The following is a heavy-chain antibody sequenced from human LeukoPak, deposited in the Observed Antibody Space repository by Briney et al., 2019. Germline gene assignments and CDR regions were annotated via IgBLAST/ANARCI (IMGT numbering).Heavy chain of an antibody. J-gene: IGHJ4*02. CDR2: INPNSGGT. V-gene: IGHV1-2*02. D-gene: IGHD6-13*01. CDR3: ARDKEGIAEYYFDY. CDR1: GYTFTGYY. Sequence: ASVKVSCKASGYTFTGYYMHWVRQAPGQGLEWMGWINPNSGGTNYAQKFQGRVTMTRDTTISTAYMELSRLRSDDTAVYYCARDKEGIAEYYFDYWGQGTLVTVSS.